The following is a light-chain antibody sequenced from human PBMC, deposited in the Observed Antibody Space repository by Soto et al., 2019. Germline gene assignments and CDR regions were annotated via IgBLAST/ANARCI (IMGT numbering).Light chain of an antibody. Sequence: QSALTQPASVSGSRGKSITFSCAGSSSDVGSYDLVSWYQQHPGEAPKLIIYDGFKRPSGVSDRFSGSKSGYTASLTISGLQAYDEADYYCCSDAGSSTFVFGTGTKFTGL. V-gene: IGLV2-23*03. CDR2: DGF. CDR3: CSDAGSSTFV. CDR1: SSDVGSYDL. J-gene: IGLJ1*01.